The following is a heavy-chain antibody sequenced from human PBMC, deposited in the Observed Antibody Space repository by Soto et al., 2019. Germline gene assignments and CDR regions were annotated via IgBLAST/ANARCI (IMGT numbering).Heavy chain of an antibody. Sequence: SETLSLTCTVSGGSLSNYYWSWIRQPPGKGLEWIGYIYYTGSTSYNPSLKSRVTISVDTSKNQFSLKLNSVTAADTAVYYCARGGAFDIWGQGTMVTVSS. CDR1: GGSLSNYY. J-gene: IGHJ3*02. CDR2: IYYTGST. CDR3: ARGGAFDI. V-gene: IGHV4-59*01.